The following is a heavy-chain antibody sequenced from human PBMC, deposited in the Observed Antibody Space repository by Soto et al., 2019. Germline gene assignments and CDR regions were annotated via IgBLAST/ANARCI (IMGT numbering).Heavy chain of an antibody. CDR3: ATTSRSQPDY. D-gene: IGHD3-10*01. V-gene: IGHV4-39*01. J-gene: IGHJ4*02. Sequence: PSETLSLTCGVSGASITTSSYFWAWIRQPPGKGLEWIGSIYNSVTTYYNPSLKSRVTISVDTSKNQFSLKLSSVTAADTAVYYCATTSRSQPDYWGQGTLVTVS. CDR2: IYNSVTT. CDR1: GASITTSSYF.